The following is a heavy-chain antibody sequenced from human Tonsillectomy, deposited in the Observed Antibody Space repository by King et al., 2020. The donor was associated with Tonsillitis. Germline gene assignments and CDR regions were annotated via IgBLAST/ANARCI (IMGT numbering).Heavy chain of an antibody. Sequence: QLQESGPGLVKPSETLSLTCTVSGGSVSSASYYWNWIRQPPGKGLEWIGYIYHSGSTNYNPSLKSRVTMSVDTDKNQFSLKLRSVTAADTAVYYCSRGNYDPFLYWGQGTLVTVYS. D-gene: IGHD5-12*01. J-gene: IGHJ4*02. CDR2: IYHSGST. CDR1: GGSVSSASYY. V-gene: IGHV4-61*01. CDR3: SRGNYDPFLY.